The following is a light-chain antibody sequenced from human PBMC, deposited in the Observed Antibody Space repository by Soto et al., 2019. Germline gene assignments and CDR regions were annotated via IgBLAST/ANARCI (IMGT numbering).Light chain of an antibody. CDR1: QSVGRN. J-gene: IGKJ5*01. V-gene: IGKV3-15*01. CDR2: GAS. Sequence: EIVMTQSPATLSVSPGERATLSCRASQSVGRNLAWYQQRPGQAPRLLIHGASARPSGVPARFSGSGSGTDFTLTIISLQSEDFAVYYCQQYGSSPITFGQGTRLEIK. CDR3: QQYGSSPIT.